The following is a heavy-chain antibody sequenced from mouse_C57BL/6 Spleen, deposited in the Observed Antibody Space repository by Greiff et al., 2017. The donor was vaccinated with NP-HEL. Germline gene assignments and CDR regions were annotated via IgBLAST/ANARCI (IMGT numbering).Heavy chain of an antibody. D-gene: IGHD1-1*02. Sequence: VKLMESGAELARPGASVKLSCKASGYTFTSYGISWVKQRTGQGLEWIGEIYPRSGNTYYNEKFKGKATLTADKSSSTAYMELRSLTSEDSAVYFCARGGSYGDYFDYWGQGTTLTVSS. J-gene: IGHJ2*01. CDR2: IYPRSGNT. V-gene: IGHV1-81*01. CDR1: GYTFTSYG. CDR3: ARGGSYGDYFDY.